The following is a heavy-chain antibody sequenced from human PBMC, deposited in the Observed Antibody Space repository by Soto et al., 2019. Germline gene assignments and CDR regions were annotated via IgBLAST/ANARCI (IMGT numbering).Heavy chain of an antibody. D-gene: IGHD6-19*01. Sequence: SVKVSCKASGGTFSSYAISWVRQAPGQGLEWMGGIIPIFGTANYAQKFQGRVTITADESTSTAYMELSSLRSEDTAVYYCAQNGITREYRLLFEQWLVPPDYWGQGTLVTVSS. CDR3: AQNGITREYRLLFEQWLVPPDY. J-gene: IGHJ4*02. CDR2: IIPIFGTA. V-gene: IGHV1-69*13. CDR1: GGTFSSYA.